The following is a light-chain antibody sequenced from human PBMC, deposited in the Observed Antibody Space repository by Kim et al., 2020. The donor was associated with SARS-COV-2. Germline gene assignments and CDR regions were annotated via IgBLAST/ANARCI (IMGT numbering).Light chain of an antibody. CDR1: SSEVGCYHY. CDR2: DVS. CDR3: CSYAGSYTWV. J-gene: IGLJ3*02. Sequence: SVAISCTGTSSEVGCYHYVSWYQQHPGRAPKLMIYDVSQRPSGVPDRFSGSKSGNTASLTISGLQAEDEADYYCCSYAGSYTWVFGGGTKLTVL. V-gene: IGLV2-11*01.